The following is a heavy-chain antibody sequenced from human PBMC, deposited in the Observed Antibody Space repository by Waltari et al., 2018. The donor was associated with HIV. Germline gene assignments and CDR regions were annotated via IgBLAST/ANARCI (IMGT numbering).Heavy chain of an antibody. CDR1: GFNFNNYW. CDR2: IKQDGSPK. D-gene: IGHD1-1*01. J-gene: IGHJ4*02. V-gene: IGHV3-7*01. Sequence: EVRLVESGGGLVQPGGSLRLSCAVSGFNFNNYWMTWVRQAPGKGLEWVANIKQDGSPKHYVDSAKGRLTISRDNAKNSVFLQMNDLREDDTATYYCTKGTTHDNWGQGTLVTVSS. CDR3: TKGTTHDN.